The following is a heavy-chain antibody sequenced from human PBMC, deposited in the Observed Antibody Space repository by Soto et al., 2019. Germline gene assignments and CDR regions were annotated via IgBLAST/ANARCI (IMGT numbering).Heavy chain of an antibody. CDR2: ISWNGDNI. CDR1: GFTFDDYA. Sequence: HPGGSLRLSCAGSGFTFDDYAMHWVRHAPGKGLEWGSMISWNGDNIAYADSVKGRFTVSRDNAKNSLYLQMNSLRPEDTAFYYCAKDIDPGQKLGDLLPTPCFDYWGQGTLVTVSS. CDR3: AKDIDPGQKLGDLLPTPCFDY. J-gene: IGHJ4*02. V-gene: IGHV3-9*01. D-gene: IGHD3-10*01.